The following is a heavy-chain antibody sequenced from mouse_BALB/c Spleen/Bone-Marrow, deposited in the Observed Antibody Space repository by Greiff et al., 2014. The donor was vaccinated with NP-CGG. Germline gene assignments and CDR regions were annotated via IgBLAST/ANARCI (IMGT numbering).Heavy chain of an antibody. CDR2: INPSTGYT. Sequence: VQLVESGAELAKPGASVKMSCKASGYTFTSYWMHWIKQRPGQGLEWIGYINPSTGYTEYNQTFKGKATLTAVKSSTTAYMLLSSLTSEDSAVYYCARDDYDAFAYWGQGTLVTVSA. CDR3: ARDDYDAFAY. CDR1: GYTFTSYW. J-gene: IGHJ3*01. D-gene: IGHD2-4*01. V-gene: IGHV1-7*01.